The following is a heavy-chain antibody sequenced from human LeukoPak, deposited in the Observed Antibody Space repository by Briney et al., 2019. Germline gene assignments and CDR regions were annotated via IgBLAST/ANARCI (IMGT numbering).Heavy chain of an antibody. CDR2: MNPNSGNT. CDR3: ARDFALYYEGGY. V-gene: IGHV1-8*03. Sequence: ASVKVSCKASGYTFTSYDINWVRQATGQGLEWMGWMNPNSGNTGYAQKFQGRVTITRNTSISTAYMELSSLRSDDTAVYYCARDFALYYEGGYWGQGTLVTVSS. CDR1: GYTFTSYD. J-gene: IGHJ4*02. D-gene: IGHD3-22*01.